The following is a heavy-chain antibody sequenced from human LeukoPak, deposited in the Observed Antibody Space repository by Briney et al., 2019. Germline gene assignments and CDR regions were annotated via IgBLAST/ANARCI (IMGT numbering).Heavy chain of an antibody. Sequence: GGSLRLSCVGSGFTFSSYSMHWIRQAPGKGLEWVSSISSRNSYIYYADSMKGRFIVSRDNANNSLYLQMNNLTAEDTAVYYCAREEYDDVWGSYCWFDPWGQGTVVIVSS. D-gene: IGHD3-16*01. J-gene: IGHJ5*02. V-gene: IGHV3-21*01. CDR2: ISSRNSYI. CDR3: AREEYDDVWGSYCWFDP. CDR1: GFTFSSYS.